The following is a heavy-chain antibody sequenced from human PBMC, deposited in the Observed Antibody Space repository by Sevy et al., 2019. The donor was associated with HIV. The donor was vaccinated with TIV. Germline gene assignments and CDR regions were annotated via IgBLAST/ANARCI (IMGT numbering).Heavy chain of an antibody. V-gene: IGHV3-74*01. CDR3: TRVRAAITTGWANWFDP. J-gene: IGHJ5*02. D-gene: IGHD3-22*01. Sequence: GGSLRLSCAASGFTFRNYWMHWVRQAPGKGLVWVSRINSAGSSTSYADSVKGRFTISRDNAKNTLYLQMNSLRAEDTALYYCTRVRAAITTGWANWFDPWGQGTLVTVSS. CDR2: INSAGSST. CDR1: GFTFRNYW.